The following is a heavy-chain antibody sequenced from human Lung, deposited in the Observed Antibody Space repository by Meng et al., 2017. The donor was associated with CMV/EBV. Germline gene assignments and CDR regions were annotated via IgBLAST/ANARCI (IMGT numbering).Heavy chain of an antibody. V-gene: IGHV1-18*01. J-gene: IGHJ5*02. Sequence: ASVKVSCKASGYTFTDYGISWVRRAPGQGLEWMGWISAYNGDTNYARNLRGRVTMTTGTSTTTAYMELRSLRSDDTAVYYCARDLQYCGSTSCYDDCLDPWGQGTLVTVSS. CDR3: ARDLQYCGSTSCYDDCLDP. D-gene: IGHD2-2*01. CDR1: GYTFTDYG. CDR2: ISAYNGDT.